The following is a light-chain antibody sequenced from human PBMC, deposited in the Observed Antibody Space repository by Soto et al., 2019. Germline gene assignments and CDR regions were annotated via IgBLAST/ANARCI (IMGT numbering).Light chain of an antibody. V-gene: IGKV1-5*03. J-gene: IGKJ2*01. Sequence: DTQMTQSPSTLSASVGHRVTITCRASRTLSGWLAWYQQKPGKAPTLLIFKASTLADGVPSRFSGGGSGTEFTLTITSLQPDDFATYYCLQHNSYPYTFGQATKLEIK. CDR3: LQHNSYPYT. CDR1: RTLSGW. CDR2: KAS.